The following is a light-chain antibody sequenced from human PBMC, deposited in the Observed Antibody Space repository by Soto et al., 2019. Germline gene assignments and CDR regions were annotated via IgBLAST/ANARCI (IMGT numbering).Light chain of an antibody. J-gene: IGKJ5*01. Sequence: DIQLTQSPSFLSASVGDRVTVTCRASQGISSYLAWYQQKPGKAPKLLIYGAFILQSGVPSRFSGSGSGTEFTLTITSLQPEDFATYYCQQLNFFPITFGQGTRLEIK. CDR3: QQLNFFPIT. V-gene: IGKV1-9*01. CDR2: GAF. CDR1: QGISSY.